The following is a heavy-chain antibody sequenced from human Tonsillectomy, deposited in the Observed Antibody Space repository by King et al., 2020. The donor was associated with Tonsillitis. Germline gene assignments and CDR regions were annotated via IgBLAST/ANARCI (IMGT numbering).Heavy chain of an antibody. CDR3: ARATQAYYYYMDV. CDR2: INSDGSST. J-gene: IGHJ6*03. CDR1: GFTFSSYW. V-gene: IGHV3-74*01. Sequence: VQLVESGGGLVQPGGSLRLSCAASGFTFSSYWMHWVRQAPGKGLVWVSRINSDGSSTSYADSVKGRFTISRDNAKNTLYLQMNSLRAEDTAVYYCARATQAYYYYMDVWGKGTTVTVSS.